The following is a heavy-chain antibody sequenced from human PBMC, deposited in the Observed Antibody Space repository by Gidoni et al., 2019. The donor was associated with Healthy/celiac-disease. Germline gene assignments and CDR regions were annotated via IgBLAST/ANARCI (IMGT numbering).Heavy chain of an antibody. J-gene: IGHJ4*02. Sequence: QVQLVESGGGVVQPGRSLRLSCAASGFTFSSYGMHWVRQAQGKGLEWVAVIWYDGSNKYYADSVKGRFTISRDNSKNTLYLQMNSLRAEDTAVYYCARGYSGSYLDYWGQGTLVTVSS. D-gene: IGHD1-26*01. CDR3: ARGYSGSYLDY. CDR2: IWYDGSNK. V-gene: IGHV3-33*01. CDR1: GFTFSSYG.